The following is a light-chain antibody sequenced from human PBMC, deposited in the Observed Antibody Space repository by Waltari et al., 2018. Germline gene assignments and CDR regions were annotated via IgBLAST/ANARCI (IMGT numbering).Light chain of an antibody. Sequence: AIQLTQSPSSLSAYVGDRVTITCRASQDISSALAWYQQKPGDPPKLLIYDASSLQTGVPSRFSGSRSGTDFTLTISSLQSEDSANYYCQQFSNFLVIAFGQGTRLEIK. CDR1: QDISSA. CDR3: QQFSNFLVIA. V-gene: IGKV1D-13*01. CDR2: DAS. J-gene: IGKJ5*01.